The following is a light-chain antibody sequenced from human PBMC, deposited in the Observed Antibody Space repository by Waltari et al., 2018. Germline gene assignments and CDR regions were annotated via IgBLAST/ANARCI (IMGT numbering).Light chain of an antibody. CDR3: MQGLQIPFT. CDR2: FGS. V-gene: IGKV2-28*01. J-gene: IGKJ2*01. CDR1: QSLLHSNGYHY. Sequence: DIMITQSPISLPVSPGEPAHIPCRSSQSLLHSNGYHYLDWYLQKPGQSPQLLIYFGSNRASGVADRFSGSASGTDFTLKVSRVEAEDVGVYFCMQGLQIPFTFGQGTKLEI.